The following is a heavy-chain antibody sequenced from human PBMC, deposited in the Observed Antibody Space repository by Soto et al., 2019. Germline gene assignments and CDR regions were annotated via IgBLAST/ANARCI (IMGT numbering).Heavy chain of an antibody. V-gene: IGHV1-2*02. CDR1: GYTFTGYY. D-gene: IGHD2-2*01. Sequence: ASVMVSCKASGYTFTGYYMHWVRQAPGQGLEWMGWINPNSGGTNYAQKFQGRVTMTRDTSISTAYMELSRLRSDDTAVYYCARADIVVVPAAMEYYYYYGMDVWGQGTTVTVSS. CDR3: ARADIVVVPAAMEYYYYYGMDV. CDR2: INPNSGGT. J-gene: IGHJ6*02.